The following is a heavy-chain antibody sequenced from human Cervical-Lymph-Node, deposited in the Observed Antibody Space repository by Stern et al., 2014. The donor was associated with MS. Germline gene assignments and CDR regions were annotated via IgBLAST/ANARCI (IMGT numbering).Heavy chain of an antibody. CDR1: GYSFTSYW. D-gene: IGHD5-24*01. CDR2: IYPGDSDT. V-gene: IGHV5-51*01. Sequence: EVQLVESGAEVKKPGESLRISCKGSGYSFTSYWIGWVRQMPGKGLEWMGMIYPGDSDTRYSPSFQGQVAISADKSISTAYLQWSSLKASDTAIYYCSRHTGDGYKLKAVYYFDYWGQGTLVTVSS. J-gene: IGHJ4*02. CDR3: SRHTGDGYKLKAVYYFDY.